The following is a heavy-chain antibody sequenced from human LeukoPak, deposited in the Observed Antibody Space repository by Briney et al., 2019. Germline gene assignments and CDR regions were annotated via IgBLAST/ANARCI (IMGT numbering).Heavy chain of an antibody. CDR2: ISAYNGNT. D-gene: IGHD4-23*01. CDR1: GYTFTNYG. Sequence: ASVKVSCKASGYTFTNYGITWVRQAPGQGLEWMGWISAYNGNTHYAQNLQGRVTMTTDTSTTTAYMGLRSLRSDDTAVYYCARDLSRDYGGYSGYWGQGTLVTVPS. CDR3: ARDLSRDYGGYSGY. J-gene: IGHJ4*02. V-gene: IGHV1-18*01.